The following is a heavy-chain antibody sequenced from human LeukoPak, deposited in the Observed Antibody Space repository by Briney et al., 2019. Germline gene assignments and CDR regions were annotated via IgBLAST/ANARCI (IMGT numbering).Heavy chain of an antibody. CDR2: IYQNGNT. V-gene: IGHV4-4*02. Sequence: SGTLSLTCAVSGGYLGSMNWWSWVRQPPGKGLEWIGEIYQNGNTNYNPSLKSRVTISVDKSQTQFSLKLSSVTAADTAVYYCTRENYFDYWGQGTLVTVSS. CDR3: TRENYFDY. J-gene: IGHJ4*02. CDR1: GGYLGSMNW.